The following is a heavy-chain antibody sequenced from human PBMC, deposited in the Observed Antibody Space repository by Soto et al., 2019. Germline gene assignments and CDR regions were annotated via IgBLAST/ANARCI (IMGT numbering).Heavy chain of an antibody. CDR2: INHSGST. CDR1: GGSFSGYY. D-gene: IGHD3-3*01. Sequence: QVQLQQWGAGLLKPSETLSLTCAVYGGSFSGYYWSWIRQPPGKGLEWIGEINHSGSTNYNPSLKSRVTISVDTSKNQFSLKLSSVTAADTAVYYCARGGPFLGVDPHFDYWGQGTLVTVSS. J-gene: IGHJ4*02. CDR3: ARGGPFLGVDPHFDY. V-gene: IGHV4-34*01.